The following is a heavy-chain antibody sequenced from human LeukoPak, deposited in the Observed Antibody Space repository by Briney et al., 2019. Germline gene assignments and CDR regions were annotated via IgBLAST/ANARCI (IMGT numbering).Heavy chain of an antibody. CDR2: IDLGDSDT. CDR1: GYSFIGYW. CDR3: ARQEGSYFSGAFDI. J-gene: IGHJ3*02. V-gene: IGHV5-51*01. Sequence: GESLKISCKGSGYSFIGYWIGWVRQMPGKGLEWMGIIDLGDSDTRYSPSFQGQVTISADKSITTAYLQWSSLKASETAMYYCARQEGSYFSGAFDIWGQGTMVTVSS. D-gene: IGHD1-26*01.